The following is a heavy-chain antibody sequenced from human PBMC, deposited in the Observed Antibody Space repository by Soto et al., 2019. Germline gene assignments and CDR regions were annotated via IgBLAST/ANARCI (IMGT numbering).Heavy chain of an antibody. J-gene: IGHJ5*02. CDR1: GGSFSGYS. CDR2: INHSITT. D-gene: IGHD3-10*01. Sequence: QVQLQQWGAGLLKPSETLSLTCAVYGGSFSGYSWTCIRQPPGRGLEWIGEINHSITTNYNPSLKSRVTISVDTSKNQFSLKLSSVTAADTAVYYCARRTPGASETYYNSWFDPWGQGTLVTVSS. V-gene: IGHV4-34*01. CDR3: ARRTPGASETYYNSWFDP.